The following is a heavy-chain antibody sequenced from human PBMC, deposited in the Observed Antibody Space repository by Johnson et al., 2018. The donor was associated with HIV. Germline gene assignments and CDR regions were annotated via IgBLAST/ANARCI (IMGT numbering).Heavy chain of an antibody. CDR1: GFSFSDYY. V-gene: IGHV3-9*01. J-gene: IGHJ3*02. Sequence: VQLVESGGGLVKPGGSLRLSCAASGFSFSDYYMSWIRQAPGKGLEWVSGISWNSGSIGYADSVKGRFTISRDNAKNSLYLQMNSLRAEDTALYYCAKDTEAAAGTDDAFDIWGQGTMVTVSS. D-gene: IGHD6-13*01. CDR3: AKDTEAAAGTDDAFDI. CDR2: ISWNSGSI.